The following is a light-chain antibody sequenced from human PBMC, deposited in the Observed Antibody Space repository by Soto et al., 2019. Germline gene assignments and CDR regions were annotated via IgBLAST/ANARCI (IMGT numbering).Light chain of an antibody. J-gene: IGLJ2*01. Sequence: QSALTQPASVSGSPGQSITISCTGTSSVVGSYNLVSWYQQHPGKAPKLMIYEGSKRPSGVSNRFSGSKSGNTASLTISGLQAEDEADYYCCSYAGSSTVVLGGGNKVTVL. CDR2: EGS. CDR1: SSVVGSYNL. CDR3: CSYAGSSTVV. V-gene: IGLV2-23*01.